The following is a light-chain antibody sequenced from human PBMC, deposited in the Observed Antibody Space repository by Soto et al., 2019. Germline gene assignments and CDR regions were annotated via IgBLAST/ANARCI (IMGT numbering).Light chain of an antibody. CDR3: QQYDTYSWT. CDR1: QGISTF. V-gene: IGKV1-9*01. CDR2: DAS. Sequence: DIQLTQSPSFLSASVGDRVTITCRASQGISTFLAWYQQHPGTAPKRLIYDASNLQSGVPSRFSGSASGTEFTLTISSLQPDDFATYYCQQYDTYSWTFGRGTKVDIK. J-gene: IGKJ1*01.